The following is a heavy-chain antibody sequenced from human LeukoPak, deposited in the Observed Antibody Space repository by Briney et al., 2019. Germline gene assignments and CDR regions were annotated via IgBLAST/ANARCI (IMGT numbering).Heavy chain of an antibody. CDR2: IYPGDSDT. V-gene: IGHV5-51*03. J-gene: IGHJ4*02. D-gene: IGHD3-22*01. CDR3: ARLTGYDSSGSYFDY. CDR1: GYTFTSYW. Sequence: GESLTISCKGSGYTFTSYWIGWVRQMPGKGLEWMGIIYPGDSDTRYSPSFQGQVTISADKSISTAYLQWSSLKASDTAMYYCARLTGYDSSGSYFDYWGQGTLVTVSS.